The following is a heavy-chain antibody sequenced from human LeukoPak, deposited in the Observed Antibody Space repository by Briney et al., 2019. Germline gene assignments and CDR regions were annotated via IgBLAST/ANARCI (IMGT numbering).Heavy chain of an antibody. CDR3: ARGTGSADY. V-gene: IGHV3-11*04. Sequence: GGSLRLSCAASGFTFSDYTMSWIRQAPGKGLEWVSYIRSGGSTRYYTDSVKGRFTISRDNAKNSLYLQMNSLRAEDTAVYYCARGTGSADYWGQGTLVTVSS. CDR2: IRSGGSTR. CDR1: GFTFSDYT. D-gene: IGHD1-26*01. J-gene: IGHJ4*02.